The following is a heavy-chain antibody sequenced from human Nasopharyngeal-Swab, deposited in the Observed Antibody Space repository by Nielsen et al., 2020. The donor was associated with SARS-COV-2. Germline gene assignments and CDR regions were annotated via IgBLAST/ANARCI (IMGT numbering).Heavy chain of an antibody. Sequence: ASVKVSCKASGYTFTSYYMHWVRQAPGQGLEWMGIINPSGGSTSYAQKFQVRVTMTRDTSTSTVYMELSSLRSKDTAVYYCARNPRGGVRSYYWYYFDYWGQGTLVTVSS. CDR2: INPSGGST. J-gene: IGHJ4*02. CDR3: ARNPRGGVRSYYWYYFDY. CDR1: GYTFTSYY. D-gene: IGHD1-26*01. V-gene: IGHV1-46*01.